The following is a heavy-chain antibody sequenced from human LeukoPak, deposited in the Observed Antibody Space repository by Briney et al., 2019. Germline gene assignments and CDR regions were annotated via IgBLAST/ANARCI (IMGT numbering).Heavy chain of an antibody. CDR3: ATYRQVLLPFES. V-gene: IGHV3-23*01. Sequence: GGSLRLSCAASGFTSSTFAMIWVRQPPGKGLEWVSSIFPSGGVIHYADSVRGRFTISRDNSKSTLSLQMNSLRAEDTAIYYCATYRQVLLPFESWGQGTLVTVSS. CDR2: IFPSGGVI. J-gene: IGHJ4*02. D-gene: IGHD2-8*02. CDR1: GFTSSTFA.